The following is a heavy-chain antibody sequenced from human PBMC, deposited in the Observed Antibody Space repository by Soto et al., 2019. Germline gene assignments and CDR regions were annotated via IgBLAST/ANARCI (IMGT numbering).Heavy chain of an antibody. J-gene: IGHJ4*02. D-gene: IGHD3-10*01. CDR2: IYHGGYT. CDR1: GGSISSGGYS. Sequence: SETLSLTCAVSGGSISSGGYSWSWIRQPPGKGLEWIGYIYHGGYTYYNPSLKSRVTISVDTSKNQFSLKLSSVTAADTAVYYCARDRITMVRGLDYWGQGTLVTVSS. V-gene: IGHV4-30-2*01. CDR3: ARDRITMVRGLDY.